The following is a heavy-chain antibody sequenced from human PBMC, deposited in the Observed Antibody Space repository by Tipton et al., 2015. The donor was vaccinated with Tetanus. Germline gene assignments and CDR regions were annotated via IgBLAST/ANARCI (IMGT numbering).Heavy chain of an antibody. J-gene: IGHJ4*02. CDR1: GFIFSSYG. CDR3: AREADCSGGSCFSGDFDN. V-gene: IGHV3-33*01. CDR2: SWYDGTDK. D-gene: IGHD2-15*01. Sequence: CAASGFIFSSYGIHWVRQAPGKWLEWVAVSWYDGTDKYYADSVKGRFTISRDNSKNTLYLQMNSLRAEDTAVYYCAREADCSGGSCFSGDFDNWGQGTQVTVSS.